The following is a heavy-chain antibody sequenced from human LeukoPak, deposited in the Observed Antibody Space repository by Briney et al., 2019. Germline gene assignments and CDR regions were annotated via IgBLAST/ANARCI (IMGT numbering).Heavy chain of an antibody. D-gene: IGHD1-26*01. J-gene: IGHJ2*01. CDR1: GGSITGDNYY. Sequence: SETLSLTCSVSGGSITGDNYYWGWIRQPPGKGLEWIGRIYTSGSTNYNPSLKSRVTMSVDTSKNQFSLKLSSVTAADTAVYXXXXXXXXXXPRNYWYFDLWGRGTLVTVSS. CDR2: IYTSGST. V-gene: IGHV4-61*02. CDR3: XXXXXXXXPRNYWYFDL.